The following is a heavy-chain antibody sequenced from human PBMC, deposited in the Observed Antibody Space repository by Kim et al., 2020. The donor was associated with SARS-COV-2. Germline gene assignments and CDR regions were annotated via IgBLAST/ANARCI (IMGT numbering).Heavy chain of an antibody. Sequence: SNKYYADSVKGRFTSSSDNSKNTLYLQMNSLRAEDTAVYYCARAAGWFDPWGQGTLVTVSS. CDR2: SNK. J-gene: IGHJ5*02. CDR3: ARAAGWFDP. V-gene: IGHV3-33*01. D-gene: IGHD6-13*01.